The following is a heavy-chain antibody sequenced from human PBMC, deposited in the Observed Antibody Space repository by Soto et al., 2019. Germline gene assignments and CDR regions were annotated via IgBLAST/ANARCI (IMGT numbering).Heavy chain of an antibody. V-gene: IGHV3-48*02. J-gene: IGHJ6*02. Sequence: EVQLVESGGGLVQPGGSLRLSCAASGFTFSSYSMNWVRQAPGKGLEWVSYISSSSSTIYYADSVKGRFTISRDNAKNSLYQQMNSLRDEDTAVYYCARGAGAMYYYGMDVWGQGTTVTVSS. CDR1: GFTFSSYS. D-gene: IGHD3-10*01. CDR2: ISSSSSTI. CDR3: ARGAGAMYYYGMDV.